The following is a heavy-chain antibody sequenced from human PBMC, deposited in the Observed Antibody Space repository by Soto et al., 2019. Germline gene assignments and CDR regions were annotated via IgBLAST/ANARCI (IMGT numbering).Heavy chain of an antibody. CDR2: INPNSGGT. V-gene: IGHV1-2*04. D-gene: IGHD6-13*01. CDR3: ARGGPIAAAGKGRFDP. J-gene: IGHJ5*02. CDR1: GYTFTGYY. Sequence: QVQLVQSGAEVKKPGASVKVSCKASGYTFTGYYMHWVRQAPGQGLEWMGWINPNSGGTNYAQKFQGWVTMTRDTSISTAYRELSRLISDDTAVYYCARGGPIAAAGKGRFDPWGQGTLVTVSS.